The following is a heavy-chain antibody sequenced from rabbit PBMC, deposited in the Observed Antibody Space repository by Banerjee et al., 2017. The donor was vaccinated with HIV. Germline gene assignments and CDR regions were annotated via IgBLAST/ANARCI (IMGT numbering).Heavy chain of an antibody. V-gene: IGHV1S45*01. D-gene: IGHD6-1*01. Sequence: QEQLEESGGDLVKPEGSLTLTCTASGFSFSSSYWICWVRQAPGKGLEWIACIYAGTSGSIYYASWAKGRFTISKPSSTTVTLQMTSLTAADTATYFCARGDSSVYAGYFADYFNLWGPGTLVTVS. CDR3: ARGDSSVYAGYFADYFNL. J-gene: IGHJ4*01. CDR1: GFSFSSSYW. CDR2: IYAGTSGSI.